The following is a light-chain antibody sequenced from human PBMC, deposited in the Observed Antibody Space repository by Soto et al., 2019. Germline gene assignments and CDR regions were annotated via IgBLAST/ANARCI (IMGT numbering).Light chain of an antibody. V-gene: IGKV3-20*01. J-gene: IGKJ5*01. Sequence: EIVLRQSPGTLSLSPGERATLSCRASQSVSSSYLAWYQQKPGQAPRLLIYGASSRATGIPDRFSGSGSGTEFTLTISRLETEDFAVFYCQQYGTSEIIFGQGTRLEI. CDR1: QSVSSSY. CDR3: QQYGTSEII. CDR2: GAS.